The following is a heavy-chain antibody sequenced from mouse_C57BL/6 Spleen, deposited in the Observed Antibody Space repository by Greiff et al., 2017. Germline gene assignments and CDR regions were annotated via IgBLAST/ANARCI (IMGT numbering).Heavy chain of an antibody. J-gene: IGHJ4*01. CDR3: ARQLYDYDPYYAMDY. D-gene: IGHD2-4*01. Sequence: DVKLVESGGGLVQPGGSLKLSCAASGFTFSDYYMYWVRQTPEKRLEWVAYISNGGGSTYYPDTVKGRFTISRDNAKNTLYLQMSRLKSEDTAMYYCARQLYDYDPYYAMDYWGQGTSVTVSS. CDR1: GFTFSDYY. CDR2: ISNGGGST. V-gene: IGHV5-12*01.